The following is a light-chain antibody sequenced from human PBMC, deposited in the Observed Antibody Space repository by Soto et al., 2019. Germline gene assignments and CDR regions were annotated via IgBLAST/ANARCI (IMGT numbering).Light chain of an antibody. V-gene: IGKV1-27*01. Sequence: DIQMTQSPSSLSASIGDRVTITCRASQGISNYLAWYQQKPGKVPRLLIFAASTLQSGVPSRFRGAGAGTDFTLTINGLQPEDVATYYCQKYSIAPWTFGQGTKVDIK. CDR3: QKYSIAPWT. J-gene: IGKJ1*01. CDR1: QGISNY. CDR2: AAS.